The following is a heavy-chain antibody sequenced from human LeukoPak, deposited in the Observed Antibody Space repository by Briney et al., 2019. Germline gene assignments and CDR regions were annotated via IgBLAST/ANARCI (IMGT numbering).Heavy chain of an antibody. Sequence: ASVKLSCKASGYTFTGYYMHWVRQAPGQGLEWMGWINPNSGGTNYAQKFQGRVTMTRDTSISTAYMELSRLRSDDTAVYYCARDPGGTGTITGDDYWGQGTLVTVSS. V-gene: IGHV1-2*02. D-gene: IGHD1-1*01. J-gene: IGHJ4*02. CDR3: ARDPGGTGTITGDDY. CDR2: INPNSGGT. CDR1: GYTFTGYY.